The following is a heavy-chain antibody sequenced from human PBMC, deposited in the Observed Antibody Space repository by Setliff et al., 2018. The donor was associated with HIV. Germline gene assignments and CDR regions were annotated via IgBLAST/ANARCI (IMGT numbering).Heavy chain of an antibody. CDR3: ARGRFVGFDY. V-gene: IGHV4-61*02. CDR1: GGSISSSGPGYY. D-gene: IGHD3-16*02. J-gene: IGHJ4*02. CDR2: IYTSGST. Sequence: SETLSLTCTVSGGSISSSGPGYYWSWVRQPAGRGLEWIGRIYTSGSTNYNPSLKSRVTMSVDTSKNQFSLNLTSVTAADTAVYYCARGRFVGFDYWGQGTLVTVSS.